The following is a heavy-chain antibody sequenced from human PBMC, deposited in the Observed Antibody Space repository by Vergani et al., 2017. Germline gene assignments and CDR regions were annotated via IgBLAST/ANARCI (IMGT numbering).Heavy chain of an antibody. CDR1: GDSISRSHYY. Sequence: QLQLQESGPGLVKPSETLSLSCRVSGDSISRSHYYWSWIRQHPGKGLEWIGYIYYSGSTYYNPSLKSRVTISVDTSKNQFSLKLSSVTAADTAVYYCARGWGVVPSAQDYWGQGTLVTVSS. CDR2: IYYSGST. D-gene: IGHD2-2*01. CDR3: ARGWGVVPSAQDY. J-gene: IGHJ4*02. V-gene: IGHV4-31*03.